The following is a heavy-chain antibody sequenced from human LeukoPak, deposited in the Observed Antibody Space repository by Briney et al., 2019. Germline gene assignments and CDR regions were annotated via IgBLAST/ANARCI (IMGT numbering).Heavy chain of an antibody. J-gene: IGHJ4*02. D-gene: IGHD3-22*01. Sequence: GGSLRLSCAASGFTFSSYTMNWVRQAPGKGLEWVSSISGSSRYIYYADSVKGRFTISRDYSLFLQMNSLRAEDTAVYYYARELVDTSGHYYLDYWGQGTLVTVSS. CDR1: GFTFSSYT. V-gene: IGHV3-21*01. CDR3: ARELVDTSGHYYLDY. CDR2: ISGSSRYI.